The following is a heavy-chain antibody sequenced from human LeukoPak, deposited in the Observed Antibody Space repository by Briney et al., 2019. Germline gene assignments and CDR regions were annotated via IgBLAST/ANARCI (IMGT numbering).Heavy chain of an antibody. CDR1: GFTLSSYG. J-gene: IGHJ4*02. CDR2: IWYDGSNK. Sequence: GGSLRLSCAASGFTLSSYGMHWVRQAPGKGLEWVAVIWYDGSNKYYADSVKGRFTISRDNSKNTLYLQMNSLRAEDTAVYYCARDYYGSGSLDYWGQGTLVTVSS. V-gene: IGHV3-33*01. D-gene: IGHD3-10*01. CDR3: ARDYYGSGSLDY.